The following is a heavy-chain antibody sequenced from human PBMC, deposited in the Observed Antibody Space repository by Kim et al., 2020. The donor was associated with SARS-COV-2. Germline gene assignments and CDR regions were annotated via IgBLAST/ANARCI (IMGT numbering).Heavy chain of an antibody. J-gene: IGHJ4*02. Sequence: GRSLRLSCAASGFTFSSYAMHWVRQAPGKGLEWVAVISYDGSNKYYADSVKGRFTISRDNSKNTLYLQMNSLRAEDTAVYYCARGSGSYWGSWGHWGQGT. V-gene: IGHV3-30-3*01. CDR1: GFTFSSYA. CDR2: ISYDGSNK. D-gene: IGHD3-10*01. CDR3: ARGSGSYWGSWGH.